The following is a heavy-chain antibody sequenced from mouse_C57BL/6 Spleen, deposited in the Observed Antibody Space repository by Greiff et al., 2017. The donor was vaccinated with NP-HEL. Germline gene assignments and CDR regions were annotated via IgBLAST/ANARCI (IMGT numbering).Heavy chain of an antibody. J-gene: IGHJ4*01. V-gene: IGHV1-82*01. CDR2: IYPGDGDT. CDR3: ARWVLIYDGYHEGAMDY. Sequence: QVQLQQSGPELVKPGASVKISCKASGYAFSSSWMHWVKQRPGKGLEWIGRIYPGDGDTNYNGKFKGKATLTADKASSTAYMQLSSLTSEDSAVYFCARWVLIYDGYHEGAMDYWGQGTSVTVSS. D-gene: IGHD2-3*01. CDR1: GYAFSSSW.